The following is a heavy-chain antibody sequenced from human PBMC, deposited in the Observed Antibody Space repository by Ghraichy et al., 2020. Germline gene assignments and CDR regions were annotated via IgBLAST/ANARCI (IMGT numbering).Heavy chain of an antibody. J-gene: IGHJ5*02. D-gene: IGHD4-11*01. CDR3: AKGADDSNYVRFDP. Sequence: LSLTCVGSGFTFSSYSMNWVRQSPGKGLEWVSYITSSSRNTFYADSVKGRFTISRDNSKNTLYLQMNSLRAEDTAVYYCAKGADDSNYVRFDPWGQGTLVTVSS. CDR1: GFTFSSYS. CDR2: ITSSSRNT. V-gene: IGHV3-48*01.